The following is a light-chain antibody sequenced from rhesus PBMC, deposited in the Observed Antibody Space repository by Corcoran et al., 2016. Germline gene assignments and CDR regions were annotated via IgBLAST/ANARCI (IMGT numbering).Light chain of an antibody. J-gene: IGKJ2*01. Sequence: DIQMTQSPSSLSASVGDTVTITCRASQSISSWLDWYQQKPGKAPKLLIYKASSLQRGVPSRFSGSGSGTDFTLTISSLQPEDFATYYCLQYSSSPHSFGQGTKVEIK. CDR1: QSISSW. V-gene: IGKV1-22*01. CDR2: KAS. CDR3: LQYSSSPHS.